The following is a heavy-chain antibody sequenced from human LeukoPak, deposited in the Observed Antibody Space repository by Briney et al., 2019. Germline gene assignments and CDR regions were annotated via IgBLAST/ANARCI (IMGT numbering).Heavy chain of an antibody. D-gene: IGHD6-19*01. V-gene: IGHV4-59*01. CDR1: GGSISSDY. CDR2: IHYSGNT. CDR3: ALDSSGWSDDSFDI. Sequence: SETLSLTCTVSGGSISSDYWSWIRQPPGKGLEWIGYIHYSGNTNYNPSLKSRVTMSLDASKNQFFLKLTSVTAADAAMYYCALDSSGWSDDSFDIWGQGTTVTVSS. J-gene: IGHJ3*02.